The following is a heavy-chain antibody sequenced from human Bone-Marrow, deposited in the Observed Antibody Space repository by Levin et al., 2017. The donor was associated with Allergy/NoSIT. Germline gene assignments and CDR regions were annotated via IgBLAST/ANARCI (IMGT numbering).Heavy chain of an antibody. J-gene: IGHJ4*02. CDR1: GFTFSIYA. Sequence: GGSLRLSCAASGFTFSIYAMNWIRQAPGKGLEWVSSITSSNSIYYADSVQGRLTISRDNAQSSLYLQMTSLTVEDTAVYYCARLYGDYYHPCPNWGQGTLVTVSS. CDR3: ARLYGDYYHPCPN. D-gene: IGHD4-17*01. CDR2: ITSSNSI. V-gene: IGHV3-69-1*01.